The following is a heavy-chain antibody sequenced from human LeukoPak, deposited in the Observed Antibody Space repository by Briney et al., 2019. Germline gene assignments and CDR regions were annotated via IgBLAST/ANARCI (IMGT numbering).Heavy chain of an antibody. V-gene: IGHV1-46*01. Sequence: GASVKVSCKASGYTFTSYYIHLVRQAPGQGFEWMAIINPSDGSTTNSQKFQGRVTMTRDTSTSTVYMELSGLRSEDTAVYYCARTWGVEMATISTIDYWGQGTLVTVSS. CDR2: INPSDGST. CDR1: GYTFTSYY. CDR3: ARTWGVEMATISTIDY. D-gene: IGHD5-24*01. J-gene: IGHJ4*02.